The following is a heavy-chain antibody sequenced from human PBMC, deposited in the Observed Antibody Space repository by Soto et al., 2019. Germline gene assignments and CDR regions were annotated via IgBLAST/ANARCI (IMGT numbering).Heavy chain of an antibody. CDR1: GFPHHQND. Sequence: PGGALRIPLGASGFPHHQNDLIWGRQAPGQGWEWVAHMHFDGSAYYADSVKGRFTISKDNSKNTLYFQMNSLRSEDTAVYYCAAYGPYSGDGVWGQGTLVTVSS. D-gene: IGHD4-17*01. CDR2: MHFDGSA. J-gene: IGHJ4*02. CDR3: AAYGPYSGDGV. V-gene: IGHV3-66*01.